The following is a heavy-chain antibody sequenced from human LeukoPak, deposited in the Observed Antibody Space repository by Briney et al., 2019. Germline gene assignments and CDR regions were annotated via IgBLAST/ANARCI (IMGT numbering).Heavy chain of an antibody. CDR1: GGSISSSGYY. CDR2: IYYSGST. D-gene: IGHD2-2*01. V-gene: IGHV4-39*01. Sequence: SETLSLTCTVSGGSISSSGYYWGWIRQPPGKGLEWIASIYYSGSTYHNPSLKSRVTISVDTSKNQFSLKLSSVTAADTAVYYCAALDIVVVPAAIDPWGQGTLVTVSS. J-gene: IGHJ5*02. CDR3: AALDIVVVPAAIDP.